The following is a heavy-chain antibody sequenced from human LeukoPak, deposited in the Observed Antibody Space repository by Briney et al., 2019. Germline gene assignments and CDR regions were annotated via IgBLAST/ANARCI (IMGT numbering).Heavy chain of an antibody. D-gene: IGHD6-13*01. V-gene: IGHV3-30*03. CDR2: IASDGKTT. J-gene: IGHJ6*03. CDR1: GFTLNTYG. CDR3: ARDLSSSWYYYYYMDV. Sequence: GGSLRLSCAVSGFTLNTYGTHWVRQAPGKGLEWVAVIASDGKTTYYADSVKGRFTISRDNAKNSLYLQMNSLRAEDTAVYYCARDLSSSWYYYYYMDVWGKGTTVTVSS.